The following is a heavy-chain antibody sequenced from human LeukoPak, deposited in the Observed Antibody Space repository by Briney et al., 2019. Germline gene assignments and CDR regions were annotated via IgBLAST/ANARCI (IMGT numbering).Heavy chain of an antibody. CDR3: AKDHCSSSSCYADAFDI. CDR1: GFTFNSYA. D-gene: IGHD2-2*01. CDR2: ISGSGAYT. V-gene: IGHV3-23*01. Sequence: GGSLRLSCAASGFTFNSYAMNWVRQAPGKGLEWVSVISGSGAYTDYADPVKGRFTISRDNSRDTLYLQMNCLRAEDTAVYYCAKDHCSSSSCYADAFDIWGQGTMVTVSS. J-gene: IGHJ3*02.